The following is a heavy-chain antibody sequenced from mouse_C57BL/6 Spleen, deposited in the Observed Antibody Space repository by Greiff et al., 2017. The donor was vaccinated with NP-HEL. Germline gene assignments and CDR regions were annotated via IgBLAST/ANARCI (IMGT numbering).Heavy chain of an antibody. D-gene: IGHD2-5*01. J-gene: IGHJ2*01. CDR1: GYTFTSYW. V-gene: IGHV1-53*01. Sequence: QVQLQQSGTELVKPGASVKLSCKASGYTFTSYWMHWVKQRPGQGLEWLGNINPSNGGTNYNEKFKSKATLTVDKSSSTAYMQLSSLTSEDSAVYYCARESNLYYFDYWGQGTTLTVSS. CDR2: INPSNGGT. CDR3: ARESNLYYFDY.